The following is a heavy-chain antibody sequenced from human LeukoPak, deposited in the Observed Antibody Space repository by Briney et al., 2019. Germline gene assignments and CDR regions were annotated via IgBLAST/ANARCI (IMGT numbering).Heavy chain of an antibody. J-gene: IGHJ4*02. CDR3: ARGSGYDWAPDY. D-gene: IGHD5-12*01. V-gene: IGHV4-59*01. Sequence: SETLSLTCTVSGGSISGYYWNWIRQPPGKGLEWIAYIYYTGNTNYNPSLKSRVTISVDTSKNQFSLKLSSVTAADTAVYYCARGSGYDWAPDYWGQGTLVTVSS. CDR2: IYYTGNT. CDR1: GGSISGYY.